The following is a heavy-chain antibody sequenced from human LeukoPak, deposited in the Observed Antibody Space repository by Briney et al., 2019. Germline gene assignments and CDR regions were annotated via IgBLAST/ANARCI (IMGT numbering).Heavy chain of an antibody. V-gene: IGHV3-48*02. CDR1: GFTFSSYS. D-gene: IGHD6-13*01. Sequence: PGGSLRLSCAASGFTFSSYSMNWIRQAPGKGLEWVSYISSSSSNILYADSVEGRFTISRDNAKNSLYLQMNSLRDEDTAVYYCASYSSKTQNPDYWGQGTLVTVSS. J-gene: IGHJ4*02. CDR2: ISSSSSNI. CDR3: ASYSSKTQNPDY.